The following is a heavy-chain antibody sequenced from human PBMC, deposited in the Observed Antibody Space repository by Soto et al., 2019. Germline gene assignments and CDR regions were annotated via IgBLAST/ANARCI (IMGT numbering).Heavy chain of an antibody. Sequence: EVQLVESGGGLVKPGGTLRLSCAASGFTFSSYSMNWVRQAPGKGLEWVSSISSSSSYIYYADSVKGRFTISRDNAKNSPYLHMNGLRAEDTAVYYCARELEGATYYYYGMDVWGQGTTVAVSS. CDR2: ISSSSSYI. CDR1: GFTFSSYS. J-gene: IGHJ6*02. D-gene: IGHD1-26*01. CDR3: ARELEGATYYYYGMDV. V-gene: IGHV3-21*01.